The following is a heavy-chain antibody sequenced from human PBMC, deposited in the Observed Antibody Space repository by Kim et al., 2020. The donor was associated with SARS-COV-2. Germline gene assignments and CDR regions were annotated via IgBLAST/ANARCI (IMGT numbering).Heavy chain of an antibody. CDR2: IYTSGST. D-gene: IGHD6-6*01. CDR1: GGSISSGSYY. V-gene: IGHV4-61*02. J-gene: IGHJ6*02. CDR3: ARSSIAARPGGYYYYGMDV. Sequence: SETLSLTCTVSGGSISSGSYYWSWIRQPAGKGLEWIGRIYTSGSTNYNPSLKSRVTISVDTSKNQFSLKLSSVTAADTAVYYCARSSIAARPGGYYYYGMDVWGQGTTFTVSS.